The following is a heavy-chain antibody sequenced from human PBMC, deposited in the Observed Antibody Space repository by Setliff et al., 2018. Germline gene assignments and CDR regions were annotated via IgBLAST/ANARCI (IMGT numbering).Heavy chain of an antibody. CDR3: ARINFYVSSGYYYAPDF. CDR2: INNYSFKT. Sequence: WASVKVSCKASGYTFNTYGITWVRQAPGQGLEWMGWINNYSFKTTYSQKFLDRVTVTTDTSATTAYMELKNLRSDDTAVYYCARINFYVSSGYYYAPDFWGQGTLVTVSS. CDR1: GYTFNTYG. J-gene: IGHJ4*02. V-gene: IGHV1-18*01. D-gene: IGHD3-22*01.